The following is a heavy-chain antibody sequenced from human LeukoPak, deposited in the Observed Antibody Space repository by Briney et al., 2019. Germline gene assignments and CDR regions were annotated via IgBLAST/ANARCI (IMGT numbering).Heavy chain of an antibody. V-gene: IGHV4-61*05. CDR3: ARHSKYYYDSSGSYVGYFQH. CDR1: GGSISSSSYY. J-gene: IGHJ1*01. D-gene: IGHD3-22*01. Sequence: SETLSPTCTVSGGSISSSSYYWSWIRQPPGKGLEWIGYIYYSGSTNYNPSLKSRVTISVDTSKNQFSLKLSSVTAADTAVYYCARHSKYYYDSSGSYVGYFQHWGQGTLVTVSS. CDR2: IYYSGST.